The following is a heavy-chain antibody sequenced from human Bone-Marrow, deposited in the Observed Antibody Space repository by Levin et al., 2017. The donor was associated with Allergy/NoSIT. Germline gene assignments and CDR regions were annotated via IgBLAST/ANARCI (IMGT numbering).Heavy chain of an antibody. D-gene: IGHD3-3*01. CDR1: GYNFYTFW. V-gene: IGHV5-51*01. CDR2: IYPSDSDS. Sequence: PGGSLRLSCKVSGYNFYTFWIGWVRQKPGKGLEWMGIIYPSDSDSRYNPSFQGHVTFSFDKATSTAYLRWNSLTTSDSAMYFCARLRPDDYDYWSGYYGTSLFDYWGQGTQVTVSS. CDR3: ARLRPDDYDYWSGYYGTSLFDY. J-gene: IGHJ4*02.